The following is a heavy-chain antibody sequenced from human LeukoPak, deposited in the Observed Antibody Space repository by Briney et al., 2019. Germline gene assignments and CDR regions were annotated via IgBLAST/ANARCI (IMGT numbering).Heavy chain of an antibody. CDR3: TRSGYSNGYDY. CDR2: ITPDGNAA. CDR1: GFTFSGHW. V-gene: IGHV3-74*03. D-gene: IGHD2-15*01. J-gene: IGHJ4*02. Sequence: PGGSLRLSCVASGFTFSGHWMHWVRPVPGNGLMAVSRITPDGNAAAYADSVKGRFTISRDNATNTLYLEMNSLTAEDTALYHCTRSGYSNGYDYWGQGTLVTVSS.